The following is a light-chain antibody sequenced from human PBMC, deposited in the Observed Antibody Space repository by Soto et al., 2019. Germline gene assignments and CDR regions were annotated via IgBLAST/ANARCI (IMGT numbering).Light chain of an antibody. J-gene: IGKJ1*01. Sequence: DIQMPQSPSTLSGSVGDRVTITCRASQSISTWLAWYQQKPGKAPNLLIYKASYLASGVPSRFSGGGSGTEFTLTISSLQPDDFATYYCQQYSSYWTFGQGTKVDIK. V-gene: IGKV1-5*03. CDR2: KAS. CDR1: QSISTW. CDR3: QQYSSYWT.